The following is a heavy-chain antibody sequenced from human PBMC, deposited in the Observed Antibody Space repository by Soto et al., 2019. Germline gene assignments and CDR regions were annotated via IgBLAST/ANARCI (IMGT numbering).Heavy chain of an antibody. Sequence: QVQLQESGSGLVKPSQTLSLTCAVSGDSVSRENYSWSWIRQPPGKGLEWMGHIHHNGGNYYNPSLRSRVTISVDRSKNQLSLKLTSVTAADTAVYYCARADGTTTFGDFDYWGQGALVTVSS. J-gene: IGHJ4*02. CDR2: IHHNGGN. V-gene: IGHV4-30-2*01. D-gene: IGHD4-4*01. CDR1: GDSVSRENYS. CDR3: ARADGTTTFGDFDY.